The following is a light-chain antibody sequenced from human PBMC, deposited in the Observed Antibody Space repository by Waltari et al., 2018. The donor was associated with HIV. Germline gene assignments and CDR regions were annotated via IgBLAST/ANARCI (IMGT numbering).Light chain of an antibody. CDR1: NSNIERNF. V-gene: IGLV1-47*01. CDR2: RND. Sequence: QPVLTQPLSASETPGHSLNISCSGGNSNIERNFVFWYQQVTDMAPKLIVYRNDQRPSGVSDRFSGARSGTSASLVISGLRAEDEAHYYCASWDDGLRGHVFGSGTTVFV. CDR3: ASWDDGLRGHV. J-gene: IGLJ1*01.